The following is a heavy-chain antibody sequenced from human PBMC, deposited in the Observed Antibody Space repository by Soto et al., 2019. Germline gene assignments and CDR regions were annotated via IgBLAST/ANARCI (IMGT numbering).Heavy chain of an antibody. J-gene: IGHJ6*02. CDR1: GFTFSSYA. Sequence: QVQLVESGGGGGQPGRSLRLSCAASGFTFSSYAMHWVRQAPGKGLEWVAVISYDGSSKYYADSVKGRFTISRDNSKNPLYLQMDSRRAEDTAVYYCASLESYSSSWYFSYYYGMDVWGQGTTVTVSS. D-gene: IGHD6-13*01. CDR3: ASLESYSSSWYFSYYYGMDV. V-gene: IGHV3-30-3*01. CDR2: ISYDGSSK.